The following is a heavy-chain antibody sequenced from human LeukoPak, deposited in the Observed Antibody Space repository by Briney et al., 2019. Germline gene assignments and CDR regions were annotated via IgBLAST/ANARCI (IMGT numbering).Heavy chain of an antibody. CDR3: AKGGEYDFWSGYDNWFDP. D-gene: IGHD3-3*01. J-gene: IGHJ5*02. CDR1: GFTFSSYA. V-gene: IGHV3-23*01. Sequence: GASLRLSCAASGFTFSSYAMSWVRQAPGKGLEWVSAISGSGGSTYYADSVKGRFTISRDNSKNTLYLQMNSLRAEDTAVYYCAKGGEYDFWSGYDNWFDPWGQGTLVTVSS. CDR2: ISGSGGST.